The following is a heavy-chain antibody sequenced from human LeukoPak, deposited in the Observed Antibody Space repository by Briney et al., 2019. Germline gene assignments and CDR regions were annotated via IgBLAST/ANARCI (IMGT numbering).Heavy chain of an antibody. CDR3: AKSTYYYDTFVNAFDL. D-gene: IGHD3-22*01. V-gene: IGHV4-4*02. Sequence: PSETLSLTCAVSGGSISSSSWWSWVRQPPGKGPEWIGEIHHSGSTNLNPSLKSRVTMSVDNAKNQFSLKLSSVTAADTAVYYCAKSTYYYDTFVNAFDLWGQGTVVTVST. J-gene: IGHJ3*01. CDR2: IHHSGST. CDR1: GGSISSSSW.